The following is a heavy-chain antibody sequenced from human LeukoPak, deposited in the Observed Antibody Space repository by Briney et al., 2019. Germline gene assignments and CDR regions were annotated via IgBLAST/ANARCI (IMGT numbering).Heavy chain of an antibody. D-gene: IGHD3-9*01. CDR2: INPNSGGT. CDR3: ASLDPVLRYFDWLSI. Sequence: ASVKVSCKASGYTFTGYYMHWVRQAPGQGLEWMGWINPNSGGTNYAQKFQGRVTMTRDTSISTAYMELSRPRSDDTAVYYCASLDPVLRYFDWLSIWGQGTLVTVSS. J-gene: IGHJ4*02. CDR1: GYTFTGYY. V-gene: IGHV1-2*02.